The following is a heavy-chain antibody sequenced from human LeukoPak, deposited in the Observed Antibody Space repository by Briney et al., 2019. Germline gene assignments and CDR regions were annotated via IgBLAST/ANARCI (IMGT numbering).Heavy chain of an antibody. V-gene: IGHV4-30-4*01. CDR3: AGESSGGSFDY. Sequence: TSETLSLTCTVSGGSISSGDYYWSWIRQPPGKGLEWIGYIYYSGGTYYNPSLKSRVTISVDTSKNQFSLKLSSVTAADTAVYYCAGESSGGSFDYWGQGTLVTVSS. J-gene: IGHJ4*02. CDR2: IYYSGGT. D-gene: IGHD3-16*01. CDR1: GGSISSGDYY.